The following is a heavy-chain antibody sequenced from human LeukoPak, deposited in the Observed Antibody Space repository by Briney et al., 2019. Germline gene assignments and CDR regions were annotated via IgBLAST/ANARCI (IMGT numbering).Heavy chain of an antibody. CDR3: ARDWDYYDNSGYYFEY. CDR1: GFTFSRYW. V-gene: IGHV3-7*05. CDR2: INQDGTQK. D-gene: IGHD3-22*01. J-gene: IGHJ4*02. Sequence: GGSLRLSCAASGFTFSRYWMSWVRQAPGKGLEWVANINQDGTQKYYVDSVKGRFTISRDNAKNSLSLQMNSLRAEDTAVYYCARDWDYYDNSGYYFEYWGQGTLVAVSS.